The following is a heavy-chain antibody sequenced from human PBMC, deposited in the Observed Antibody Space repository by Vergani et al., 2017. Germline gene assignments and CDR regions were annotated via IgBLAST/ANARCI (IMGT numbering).Heavy chain of an antibody. D-gene: IGHD1-26*01. CDR2: IKQDGSEK. Sequence: EVQLVESGGGLVQPGGSLRLSCAASGFTFSRYWMSWVRQAPGKGLEWVANIKQDGSEKFYVDSVKGRFTISRDNAKNSLYLQMNSLRAEDTAVYYCARAKRSGSYPGAFDYWGQGTLVTVSS. J-gene: IGHJ4*02. CDR1: GFTFSRYW. CDR3: ARAKRSGSYPGAFDY. V-gene: IGHV3-7*01.